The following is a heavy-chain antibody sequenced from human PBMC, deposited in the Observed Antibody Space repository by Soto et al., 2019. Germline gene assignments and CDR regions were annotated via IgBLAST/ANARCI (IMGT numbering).Heavy chain of an antibody. Sequence: SETLSLTCTVSGGSISSSSYYWGWIRQPPGKGLEWIGSIYYSGSTYYNPSLKSRVTISVDTSKNQFSLKLSSVTAADTAVYYCARDSNGYYGDNWFAPWGQGTLVTVSS. CDR2: IYYSGST. CDR3: ARDSNGYYGDNWFAP. V-gene: IGHV4-39*02. D-gene: IGHD1-26*01. CDR1: GGSISSSSYY. J-gene: IGHJ5*02.